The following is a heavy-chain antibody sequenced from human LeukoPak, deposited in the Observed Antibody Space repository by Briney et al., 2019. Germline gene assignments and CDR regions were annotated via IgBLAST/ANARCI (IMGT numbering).Heavy chain of an antibody. V-gene: IGHV3-23*01. CDR2: ISGSGGST. CDR1: GFTFSSYA. D-gene: IGHD3-10*01. Sequence: GGSLRLSCAASGFTFSSYAISWVRQAPGKGLEWVSAISGSGGSTYYADSVKGRFTISRDNSKNTLYLQMNSLRAEDTAVYYCAKQHRRFGELFLHFDYWAREPWSPSPQ. J-gene: IGHJ4*02. CDR3: AKQHRRFGELFLHFDY.